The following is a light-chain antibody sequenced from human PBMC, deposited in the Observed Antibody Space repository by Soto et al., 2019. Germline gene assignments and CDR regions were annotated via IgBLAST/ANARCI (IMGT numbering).Light chain of an antibody. V-gene: IGKV3-15*01. CDR3: QQYNVWTLT. J-gene: IGKJ4*01. Sequence: EIVMTQSPATLSVSPGERATLSCRASQSVSSNLAWYQQKPGQTPKLHIYVASTTATGIPARFSGSGSGTEFTLTISSLQSEDFAVYYCQQYNVWTLTFGGGTKVEFK. CDR2: VAS. CDR1: QSVSSN.